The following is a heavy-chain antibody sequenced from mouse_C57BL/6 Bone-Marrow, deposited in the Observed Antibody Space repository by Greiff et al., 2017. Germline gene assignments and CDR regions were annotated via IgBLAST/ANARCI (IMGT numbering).Heavy chain of an antibody. CDR2: IYPSDSET. Sequence: QVHVKQPGAELVRPGSSVKLSCKASGYTFTSYWMDWVKQRPGQGLEWIGDIYPSDSETHYNQKFKDKATLTVDKSSSTAYMQLSSLTSEDSAVYYCASRGFYYAMDYWGQGTSVTVSS. V-gene: IGHV1-61*01. J-gene: IGHJ4*01. CDR1: GYTFTSYW. CDR3: ASRGFYYAMDY.